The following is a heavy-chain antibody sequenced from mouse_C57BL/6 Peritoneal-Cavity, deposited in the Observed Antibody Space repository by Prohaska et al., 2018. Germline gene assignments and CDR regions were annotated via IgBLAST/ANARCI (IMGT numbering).Heavy chain of an antibody. V-gene: IGHV1-69*01. J-gene: IGHJ1*03. CDR3: ARGGYYGNPYWYFDV. Sequence: QVQLQQPGAELVMPGASVKLSCKASGYTFTSYWMHWVKQRHGQGLDWIGEFDPSDSYTNYNKKFKGKATLTVDKSSSTAYMQLSSLTSEDSAIYYCARGGYYGNPYWYFDVWGTGTTVTVSS. D-gene: IGHD2-1*01. CDR2: FDPSDSYT. CDR1: GYTFTSYW.